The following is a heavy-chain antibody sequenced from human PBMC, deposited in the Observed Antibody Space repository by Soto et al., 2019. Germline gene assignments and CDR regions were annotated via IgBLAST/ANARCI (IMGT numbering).Heavy chain of an antibody. Sequence: QVQLVQSGAEVKKPGSSVKVSCKASGGTFSSYAISWVRQAPGHGLEWMRGIIPIFGTANYAQKFQGRVTITADESTSSSYMELSSLRSEDTAVYYCARGAGSRMRQYYYGMDVWGHGTAVTVSS. CDR2: IIPIFGTA. CDR3: ARGAGSRMRQYYYGMDV. CDR1: GGTFSSYA. V-gene: IGHV1-69*12. J-gene: IGHJ6*02. D-gene: IGHD2-15*01.